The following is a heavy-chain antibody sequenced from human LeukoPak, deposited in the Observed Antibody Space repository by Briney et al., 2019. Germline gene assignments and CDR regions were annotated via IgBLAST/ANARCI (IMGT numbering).Heavy chain of an antibody. Sequence: SGGSLRLSCAASGFTFSSYAMSWVRQAPGKALEWVANIKPDGSGEYYVDSLKGRFTISRDNAENSLFLQMNNLRVDDTAVYYCARSGGYGWDYWGQGAVVTVSS. CDR1: GFTFSSYA. D-gene: IGHD5-12*01. CDR2: IKPDGSGE. V-gene: IGHV3-7*01. J-gene: IGHJ4*02. CDR3: ARSGGYGWDY.